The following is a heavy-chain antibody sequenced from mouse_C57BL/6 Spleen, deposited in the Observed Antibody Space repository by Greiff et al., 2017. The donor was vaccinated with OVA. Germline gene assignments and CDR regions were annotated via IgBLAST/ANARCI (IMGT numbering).Heavy chain of an antibody. D-gene: IGHD4-1*01. CDR3: ARAGTRSFDY. CDR2: IDPSDSYT. V-gene: IGHV1-69*01. CDR1: GYTFTSYW. Sequence: QVQLQQPGAELVMPGASVKLSCKASGYTFTSYWMHWVKQRPGQGLEWIGEIDPSDSYTNYNQKFKGKSTLTVDKSSSTAYMQLSSLTSEDSAVYDCARAGTRSFDYWGQGTTLTVSS. J-gene: IGHJ2*01.